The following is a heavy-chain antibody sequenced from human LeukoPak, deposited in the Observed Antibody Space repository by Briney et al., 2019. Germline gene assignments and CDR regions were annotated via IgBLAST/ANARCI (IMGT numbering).Heavy chain of an antibody. CDR3: ARHLGPGGFDP. CDR1: GSPFTSYW. CDR2: IYPGDSDT. V-gene: IGHV5-51*01. D-gene: IGHD3-16*01. J-gene: IGHJ5*02. Sequence: GESLQISCQGSGSPFTSYWISWVRQMTGKGLEWMGIIYPGDSDTRYSPSFQGQVTISADKSISTAYLQWSSLKASDTAMYYCARHLGPGGFDPWGQGTLVTVSS.